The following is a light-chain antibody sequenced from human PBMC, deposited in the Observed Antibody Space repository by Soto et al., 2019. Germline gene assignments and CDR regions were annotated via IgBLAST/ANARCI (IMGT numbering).Light chain of an antibody. Sequence: IQLTQSPSSLSASVGDRVTITCRAGQGIGSALAWYQQRPGKAPKLLLYDASNLEAGVPSRFSGSGSGTDFTLTITSLRPEDFAIYYCQQCNGFPLTFGGGTKVQIK. CDR1: QGIGSA. J-gene: IGKJ4*01. V-gene: IGKV1-13*02. CDR3: QQCNGFPLT. CDR2: DAS.